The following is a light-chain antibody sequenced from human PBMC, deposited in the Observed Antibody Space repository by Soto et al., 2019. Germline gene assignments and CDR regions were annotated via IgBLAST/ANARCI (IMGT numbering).Light chain of an antibody. CDR2: EVS. Sequence: DIVMTQTPLSLSVTPGQPASISCKSSPILLHSDGKTYLYWYLQKPGQPPEVLIYEVSNRFSGVPDRFSGNRSVTDFTLKISRVEAEDVWVYDCRQSIQLPWTFGQGTKVELK. V-gene: IGKV2D-29*01. CDR1: PILLHSDGKTY. J-gene: IGKJ1*01. CDR3: RQSIQLPWT.